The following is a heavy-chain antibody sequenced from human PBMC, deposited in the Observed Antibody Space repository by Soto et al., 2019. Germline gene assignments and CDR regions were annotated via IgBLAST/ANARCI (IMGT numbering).Heavy chain of an antibody. J-gene: IGHJ4*02. Sequence: QLQLVESGGGVVQPGRSLRLSCAASGFTFSSYGMHWVRQAPGKGLEWVAVISYDGSNKYYADSVKGRFTISRDNSKNTLYLQMNSLRAEDTAVYYCAKDRIAARSSLLYFDYWGQGTLVTVSS. CDR3: AKDRIAARSSLLYFDY. CDR1: GFTFSSYG. CDR2: ISYDGSNK. V-gene: IGHV3-30*18. D-gene: IGHD6-6*01.